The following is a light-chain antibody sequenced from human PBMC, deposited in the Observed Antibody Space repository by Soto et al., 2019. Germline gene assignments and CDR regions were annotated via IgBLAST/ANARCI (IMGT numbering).Light chain of an antibody. CDR3: QQYRLAPYS. V-gene: IGKV4-1*01. CDR1: QSVFHTSYNRNY. CDR2: WAS. Sequence: DFVMTQSPDSLAVSLGERAAINCKSSQSVFHTSYNRNYLTWYQQKPGQPPKLLFYWASTRASGVPDRFSGRGSGTDFTLTISGLQPEDVAVYYCQQYRLAPYSFGQGTKLEIK. J-gene: IGKJ2*03.